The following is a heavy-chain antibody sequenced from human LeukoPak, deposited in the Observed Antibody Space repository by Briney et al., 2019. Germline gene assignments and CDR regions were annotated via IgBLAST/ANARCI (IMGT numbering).Heavy chain of an antibody. CDR1: GFTFSSYA. D-gene: IGHD5-12*01. CDR2: ISGSGGST. CDR3: AKDGGYSGHDYVPDFDY. Sequence: GGSLRLSCAASGFTFSSYAMSWVRQAPGKGLEWVSAISGSGGSTYYADSVKGRFTISRDNSKNTLYLQMNSLRAEDTAVYYCAKDGGYSGHDYVPDFDYWGQGTLVTVSS. V-gene: IGHV3-23*01. J-gene: IGHJ4*02.